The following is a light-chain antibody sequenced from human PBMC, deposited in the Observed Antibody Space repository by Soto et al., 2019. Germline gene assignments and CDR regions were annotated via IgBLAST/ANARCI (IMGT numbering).Light chain of an antibody. Sequence: EIVLTQSPATLSLSPGERATLSCRASQSVSIYLAWYQQKPAQPPRLLIYDSSNRAAGIPARFRDRGAGTDFTLFLSSLEHADSAVYYFQHRSNWTPITFGQGTRLEIK. CDR2: DSS. CDR3: QHRSNWTPIT. V-gene: IGKV3-11*01. J-gene: IGKJ5*01. CDR1: QSVSIY.